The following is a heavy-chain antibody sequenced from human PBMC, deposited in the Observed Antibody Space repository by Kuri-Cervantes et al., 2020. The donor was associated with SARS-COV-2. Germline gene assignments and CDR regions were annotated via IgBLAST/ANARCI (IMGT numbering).Heavy chain of an antibody. J-gene: IGHJ6*03. CDR2: VNHRGST. D-gene: IGHD4-11*01. Sequence: SETLSLTCAFYGESFSGYYWEWIRQSPGKGLEWIGEVNHRGSTNYNPSLKSRVTISVDTSSKQFSLHLGSVTAADTAVYYCARVAGPPDYTYYYYYMDVWGKGTTVTVSS. CDR1: GESFSGYY. V-gene: IGHV4-34*01. CDR3: ARVAGPPDYTYYYYYMDV.